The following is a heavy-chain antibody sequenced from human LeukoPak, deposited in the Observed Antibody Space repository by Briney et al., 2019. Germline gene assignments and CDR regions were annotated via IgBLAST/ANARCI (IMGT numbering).Heavy chain of an antibody. CDR1: GFSFTSYW. D-gene: IGHD5-24*01. V-gene: IGHV3-74*01. CDR2: INSAGSSA. J-gene: IGHJ4*02. Sequence: GGSLRLSCAASGFSFTSYWMHWVRQVPGKGLMWVARINSAGSSASYGGSVQGRFTISGDNAKNTLALQMSSLRDEDTGIYYCVRDVWGDRDGFFDNWGQGTLVTVAS. CDR3: VRDVWGDRDGFFDN.